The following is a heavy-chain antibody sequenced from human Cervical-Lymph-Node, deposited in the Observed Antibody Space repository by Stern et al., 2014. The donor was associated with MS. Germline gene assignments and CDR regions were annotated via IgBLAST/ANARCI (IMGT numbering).Heavy chain of an antibody. V-gene: IGHV1-69*09. D-gene: IGHD2-8*02. CDR1: GGTFSSYS. CDR3: ARSIAGGDYSYYNDMDI. Sequence: QVQLVQSGAEVTKPGSSVKVSCKASGGTFSSYSINWVRQAPGHGLAWMGRIIPSLDIPNFAHKFQGRLTITADKSTTTAYMELSGLRSDDTATYFCARSIAGGDYSYYNDMDIWGQGTTVIVSS. CDR2: IIPSLDIP. J-gene: IGHJ6*02.